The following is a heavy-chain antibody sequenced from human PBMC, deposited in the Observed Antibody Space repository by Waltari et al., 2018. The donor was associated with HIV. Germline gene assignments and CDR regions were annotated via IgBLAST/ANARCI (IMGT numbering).Heavy chain of an antibody. J-gene: IGHJ4*02. D-gene: IGHD2-15*01. Sequence: LVQSGGGEVQEGGSLVLSCSGSGFDFRRFSFNWVRQTPRRGLGWVASLRRATYEANYLASVRGRFIISRDNVKSSAYLEMTSLRVEDTATYYCVRDDPGYVAIDYWGQGSQVVVS. CDR3: VRDDPGYVAIDY. CDR2: LRRATYEA. V-gene: IGHV3-21*04. CDR1: GFDFRRFS.